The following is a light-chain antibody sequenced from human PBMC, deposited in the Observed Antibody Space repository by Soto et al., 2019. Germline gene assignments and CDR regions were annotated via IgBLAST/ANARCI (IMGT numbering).Light chain of an antibody. Sequence: QSVLTQPASVSGSPEQSITISCTGTSSDVGSYNFVSWYQPHPGKAPKLMIFDVSNRPSEISSRFSGSKSGNTASLIISGLQAEDEAVYYCSSYTSSSTVYVFGPGTKVTVL. J-gene: IGLJ1*01. CDR3: SSYTSSSTVYV. CDR2: DVS. V-gene: IGLV2-14*03. CDR1: SSDVGSYNF.